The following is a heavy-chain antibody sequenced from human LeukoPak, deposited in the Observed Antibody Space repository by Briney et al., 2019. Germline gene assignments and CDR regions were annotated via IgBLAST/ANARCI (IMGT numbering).Heavy chain of an antibody. V-gene: IGHV1-8*01. J-gene: IGHJ1*01. CDR1: GYTFTSYD. Sequence: ASVKVSCKASGYTFTSYDINWVRQATGEGLEWMGWMNPNSGNTGYAQKFQGRVTMTRNTSISTAYMEQSSLRSEDTAVYYCARIGSSGWYDGYFQHWGQGTLVTVSS. D-gene: IGHD6-19*01. CDR3: ARIGSSGWYDGYFQH. CDR2: MNPNSGNT.